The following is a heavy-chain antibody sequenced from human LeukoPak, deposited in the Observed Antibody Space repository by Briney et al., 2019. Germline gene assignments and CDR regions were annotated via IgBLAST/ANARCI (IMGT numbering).Heavy chain of an antibody. J-gene: IGHJ6*03. CDR1: GFTFSSSW. D-gene: IGHD3-3*01. CDR3: ARGEVIRFLDWLYDYYYYMDV. V-gene: IGHV3-71*01. CDR2: IRSKAYGGTT. Sequence: KTGGSLRLSCAASGFTFSSSWMHWVRQAPGKGLEWVGFIRSKAYGGTTEYAASVKGRFTISRDDSKSIAYLQMNSLRTEDTAVYYCARGEVIRFLDWLYDYYYYMDVWGKGTTVTVSS.